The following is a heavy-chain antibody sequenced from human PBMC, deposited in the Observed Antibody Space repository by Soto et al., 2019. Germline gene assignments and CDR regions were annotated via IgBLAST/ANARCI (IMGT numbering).Heavy chain of an antibody. CDR2: INAYSGDS. Sequence: QGELVQSGAEVKKPGASVKVSCKASGYTFPSSTISWLRQAPGQGLEWLGWINAYSGDSKFAQRFQGRVTLTTDTPTSTAYLELTRLPSDDTARYYCASASYGDSEYWGQGTLLTVSS. D-gene: IGHD4-17*01. CDR3: ASASYGDSEY. V-gene: IGHV1-18*01. J-gene: IGHJ4*02. CDR1: GYTFPSST.